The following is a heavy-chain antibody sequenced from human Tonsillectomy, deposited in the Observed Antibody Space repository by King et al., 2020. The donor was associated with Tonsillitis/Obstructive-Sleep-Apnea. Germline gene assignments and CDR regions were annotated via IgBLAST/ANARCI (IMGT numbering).Heavy chain of an antibody. CDR2: IIPIFGTA. J-gene: IGHJ5*02. CDR3: ARDGDFWSDNANWFDP. D-gene: IGHD3-3*01. CDR1: GGTFSSYA. V-gene: IGHV1-69*01. Sequence: QLVQSGAEVKKPGYSVKVSCKASGGTFSSYAISWVRQAPGQGLEWMGGIIPIFGTANYAQRFQGRVTITADESTSTAYMELSSLRSEDTAVYYCARDGDFWSDNANWFDPWGQGTLVTVSS.